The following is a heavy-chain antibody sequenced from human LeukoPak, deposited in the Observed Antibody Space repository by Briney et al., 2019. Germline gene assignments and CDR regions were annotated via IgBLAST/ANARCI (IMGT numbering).Heavy chain of an antibody. V-gene: IGHV3-30*04. CDR3: ARASSFGYGSGSYYPY. Sequence: GGSLRLSCAASGFTFSSYAMHWVRQAPGKGLEWVAVISYDGSNKYYADSVKGRFTISRDNSKNTLYLQMSSLRSEDTAVYYCARASSFGYGSGSYYPYWGQGTLVTVSS. D-gene: IGHD3-10*01. CDR1: GFTFSSYA. J-gene: IGHJ4*02. CDR2: ISYDGSNK.